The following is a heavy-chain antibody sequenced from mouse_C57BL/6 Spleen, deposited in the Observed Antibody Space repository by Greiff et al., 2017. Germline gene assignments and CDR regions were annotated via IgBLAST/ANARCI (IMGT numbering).Heavy chain of an antibody. V-gene: IGHV14-4*01. CDR3: TTGLDYSIPFAD. CDR2: IDPENGDT. CDR1: GFNIKDDY. J-gene: IGHJ3*01. D-gene: IGHD2-5*01. Sequence: EVQLQQSGAELVRPGASVKLSCTASGFNIKDDYMHWVKQRPEQGLEWIGWIDPENGDTEYASKFQGKATITADPSSNTAYLQHSSLTSEDTAVYYCTTGLDYSIPFADWGQGTLVTVSA.